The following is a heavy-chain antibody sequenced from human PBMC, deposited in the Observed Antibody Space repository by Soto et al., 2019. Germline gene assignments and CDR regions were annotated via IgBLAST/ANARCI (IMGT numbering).Heavy chain of an antibody. Sequence: QVQLVESGGGVVQPGRSLRLSCAACGFTFSSYAMHWVRQAPGKGLEWVAVISYDGSNKYYADSVKGRFTISRDNSKNTLYLQMNSLRAEDTAVYYCARDLKEQQLNDGMDVWGQGTTVTVSS. J-gene: IGHJ6*02. V-gene: IGHV3-30-3*01. CDR3: ARDLKEQQLNDGMDV. CDR2: ISYDGSNK. CDR1: GFTFSSYA. D-gene: IGHD6-13*01.